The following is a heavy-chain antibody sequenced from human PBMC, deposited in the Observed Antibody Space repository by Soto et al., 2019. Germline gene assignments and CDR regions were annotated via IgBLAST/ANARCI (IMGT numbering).Heavy chain of an antibody. CDR3: AKHQDYNSPGNFFDL. CDR2: IKQDGSEK. J-gene: IGHJ2*01. Sequence: EVQLVESGGGLVQPGESLRLSCTASGLTFSIYWMSWVRQAPGKGLEWVANIKQDGSEKNYVGSVKGRFTVSRDNAENSVYLQMNSLRAEDTAVYYCAKHQDYNSPGNFFDLWGRGTLVTVSS. V-gene: IGHV3-7*01. CDR1: GLTFSIYW. D-gene: IGHD1-20*01.